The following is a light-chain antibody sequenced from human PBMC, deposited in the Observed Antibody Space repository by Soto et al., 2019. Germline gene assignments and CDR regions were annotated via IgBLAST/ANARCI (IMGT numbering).Light chain of an antibody. CDR1: GRDIGAYDY. CDR3: SSYTTSSFYV. Sequence: QSALTQPASVSGSPGQSITISCTGSGRDIGAYDYVSWYQQHPGKAPKLLIYGVKNRPSGVSYRVSASKSAFTASLTISGLQAEDEAHYYCSSYTTSSFYVFGPGTKLTVL. J-gene: IGLJ1*01. CDR2: GVK. V-gene: IGLV2-14*01.